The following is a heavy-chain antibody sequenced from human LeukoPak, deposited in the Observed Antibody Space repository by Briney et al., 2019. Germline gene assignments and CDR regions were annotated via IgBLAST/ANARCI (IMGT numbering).Heavy chain of an antibody. J-gene: IGHJ3*02. Sequence: GGSLRLSCAASGFTFSSYWMSWVRQAPGKGLEWVANIKQDGSEKYYVDSVKGRFTISRDNAKNSLYLQMNSLRAEDTAVYYCARDNIRGGRDAFDIWRQGTMVTVSS. V-gene: IGHV3-7*01. D-gene: IGHD3-10*01. CDR2: IKQDGSEK. CDR1: GFTFSSYW. CDR3: ARDNIRGGRDAFDI.